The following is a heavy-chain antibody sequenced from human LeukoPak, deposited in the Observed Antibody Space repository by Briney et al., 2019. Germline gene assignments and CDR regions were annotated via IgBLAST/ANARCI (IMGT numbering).Heavy chain of an antibody. CDR2: ISYDGSNK. Sequence: GGSLRLSCAASGFTFSSYAMHWVRQAPGKGLEWVAVISYDGSNKYYADSVKGRFTISRDNSKNTLYLQMNSLRAEDTALYYCAKVAAVGAHFDYWGQGTLVTVSS. V-gene: IGHV3-30-3*01. CDR1: GFTFSSYA. J-gene: IGHJ4*02. CDR3: AKVAAVGAHFDY. D-gene: IGHD1-26*01.